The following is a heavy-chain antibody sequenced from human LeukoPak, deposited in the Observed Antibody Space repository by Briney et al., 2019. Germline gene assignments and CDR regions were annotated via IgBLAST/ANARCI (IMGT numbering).Heavy chain of an antibody. J-gene: IGHJ4*02. Sequence: GGSLRLSCAASTFPISTYWMTWVRQAPGKGPEFVANINQDGSVKNYVDSVKGRFTISRDNAKNSLYLQMNSLRADDTAVYYCARDPGFSSFDYWGQGTLVTVSS. CDR1: TFPISTYW. CDR3: ARDPGFSSFDY. V-gene: IGHV3-7*01. D-gene: IGHD3-3*02. CDR2: INQDGSVK.